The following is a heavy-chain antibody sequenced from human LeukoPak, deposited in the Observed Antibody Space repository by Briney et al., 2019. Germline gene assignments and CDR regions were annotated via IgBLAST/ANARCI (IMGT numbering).Heavy chain of an antibody. D-gene: IGHD3-10*01. V-gene: IGHV1-69*13. Sequence: ASVKVSCKASGGTFSSYAISWVRQAHGQGLEWMGGIIPIFGTANYAQKFQGRVTITADESTSTAYMELSSLRSEDTAVYYCARGGNPGSYYNGEYWGQGTLVTVSS. J-gene: IGHJ4*02. CDR2: IIPIFGTA. CDR3: ARGGNPGSYYNGEY. CDR1: GGTFSSYA.